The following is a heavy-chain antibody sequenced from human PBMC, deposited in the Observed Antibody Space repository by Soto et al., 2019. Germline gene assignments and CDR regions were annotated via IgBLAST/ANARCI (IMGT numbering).Heavy chain of an antibody. D-gene: IGHD6-13*01. J-gene: IGHJ4*02. CDR2: ISAYNGNT. V-gene: IGHV1-18*01. CDR1: GYTFTNYA. Sequence: QVQLVQSGAEVKKPGASVKVSCKASGYTFTNYAFSWVRQAPGQGLEWMGWISAYNGNTNYPQKLQGRVTMTTDTSTIKAYKELRSLRSDDTAVYYCARDLAEAGPFDCWGQGTLVTVSS. CDR3: ARDLAEAGPFDC.